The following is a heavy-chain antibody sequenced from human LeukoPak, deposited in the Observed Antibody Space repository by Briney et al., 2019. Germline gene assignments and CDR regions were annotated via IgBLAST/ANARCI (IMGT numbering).Heavy chain of an antibody. J-gene: IGHJ6*03. D-gene: IGHD3-9*01. Sequence: ASVKVSCKASGYTFTGYYMHWVRQAPGQGLEWMGWINPNSGGTNYAQKFQGRVTMTRDTSISTAYMELSRLRSDDTAVYYCARPPGVLRYFDWLSTYYYYYMDVWGKGTTVTISS. CDR3: ARPPGVLRYFDWLSTYYYYYMDV. CDR1: GYTFTGYY. V-gene: IGHV1-2*02. CDR2: INPNSGGT.